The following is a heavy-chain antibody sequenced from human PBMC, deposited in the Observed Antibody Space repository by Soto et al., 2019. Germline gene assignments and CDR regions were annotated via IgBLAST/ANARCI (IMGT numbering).Heavy chain of an antibody. J-gene: IGHJ6*02. CDR2: INPNSGGT. V-gene: IGHV1-2*02. CDR1: GYTFTGYY. Sequence: ASVKVSCKASGYTFTGYYMHWVRQAPGQGLEWMGWINPNSGGTNYAQKFQGRVTMTRDTSISTAYMELSRLRSDDTAVYYCARGRLAAVADNYYYGMDVWGQGTTVTVFS. D-gene: IGHD6-19*01. CDR3: ARGRLAAVADNYYYGMDV.